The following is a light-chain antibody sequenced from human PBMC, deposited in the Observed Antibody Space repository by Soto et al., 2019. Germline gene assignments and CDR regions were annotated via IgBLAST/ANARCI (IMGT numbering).Light chain of an antibody. CDR3: QQYNDWPPYT. J-gene: IGKJ2*01. CDR2: GAS. Sequence: EIVMTQSPVTLSVSPGERATLSCRASQSVGSNLAWYQQKPGQAPRLLIYGASTSATGVPVRFSGSGSGTEFTLTITSLQSEDFALYYCQQYNDWPPYTFGQGTKLEIK. V-gene: IGKV3-15*01. CDR1: QSVGSN.